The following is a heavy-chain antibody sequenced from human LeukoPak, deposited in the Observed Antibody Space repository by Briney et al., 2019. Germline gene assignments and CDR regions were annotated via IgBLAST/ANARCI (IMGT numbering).Heavy chain of an antibody. J-gene: IGHJ4*02. V-gene: IGHV3-21*01. Sequence: GGSLRLSCAASGFTFSTYTLNWVRQAPGKGLEWVSSVSSRSSYIYYADSVKGRFTISRVNAKNSLYLQMNSLRVEDTAVYYCAAGLVTPYWGQGTLVTVSS. CDR3: AAGLVTPY. CDR2: VSSRSSYI. CDR1: GFTFSTYT. D-gene: IGHD3/OR15-3a*01.